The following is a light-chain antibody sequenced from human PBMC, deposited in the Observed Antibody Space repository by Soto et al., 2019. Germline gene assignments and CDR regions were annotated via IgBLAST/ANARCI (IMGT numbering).Light chain of an antibody. CDR3: QQYDNLVT. V-gene: IGKV1-33*01. J-gene: IGKJ4*01. CDR2: DTS. Sequence: QSPSTLSASVGDRVTLTFRASQNVNGWLAWYQQKPGKAPNLLIYDTSNLETGVPSRFSGSGSGTDFTFTISSLQPEDIATYYCQQYDNLVTFGGGTKVDIK. CDR1: QNVNGW.